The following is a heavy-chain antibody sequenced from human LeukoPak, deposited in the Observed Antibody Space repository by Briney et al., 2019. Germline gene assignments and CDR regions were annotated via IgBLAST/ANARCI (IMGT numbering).Heavy chain of an antibody. CDR3: ATHSSYFDY. V-gene: IGHV4-39*07. Sequence: SSETLSLTCTVSGGSISSSSYYWGWIRQPPGKGLEWIGSIYYSGSTYYNPSLKSRVTISVDTSKNQFSLKLSSVTAADTAVYYCATHSSYFDYWGQGTLVTVSS. D-gene: IGHD3-22*01. CDR2: IYYSGST. J-gene: IGHJ4*02. CDR1: GGSISSSSYY.